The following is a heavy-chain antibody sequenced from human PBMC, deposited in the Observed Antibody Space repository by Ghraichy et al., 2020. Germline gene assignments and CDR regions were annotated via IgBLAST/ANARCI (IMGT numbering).Heavy chain of an antibody. Sequence: SETLSLTCAVYGGSFSGYYWSWIRQPPGKGLEWIGEINHSGSTNYNPSLKSRVTISVDTSKNQFSLKLSSVTAADTAVYYCARVLRWLHQGFDYWGQGTLVTVA. V-gene: IGHV4-34*01. J-gene: IGHJ4*02. D-gene: IGHD5-24*01. CDR1: GGSFSGYY. CDR3: ARVLRWLHQGFDY. CDR2: INHSGST.